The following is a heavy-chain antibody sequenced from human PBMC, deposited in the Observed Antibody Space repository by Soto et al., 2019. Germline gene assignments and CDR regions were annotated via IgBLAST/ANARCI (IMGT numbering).Heavy chain of an antibody. J-gene: IGHJ6*02. CDR3: ARQGFGPLHGLVDV. V-gene: IGHV4-61*08. D-gene: IGHD3-10*01. Sequence: SETLSLTCTVSGGSISSGGYYWSWIRQPPGKRMEWIGYVHHSWGSSYNPSLQSRVAISLDTSKSQFSLKVTSVTATDTAVYYCARQGFGPLHGLVDVWGQGTTVTVS. CDR2: VHHSWGS. CDR1: GGSISSGGYY.